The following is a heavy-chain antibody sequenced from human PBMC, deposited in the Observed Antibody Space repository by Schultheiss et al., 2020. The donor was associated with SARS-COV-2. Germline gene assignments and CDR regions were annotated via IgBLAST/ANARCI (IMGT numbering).Heavy chain of an antibody. CDR3: ATSSLY. CDR1: GFTFSNAW. D-gene: IGHD3-16*02. CDR2: IYSGGST. J-gene: IGHJ4*01. V-gene: IGHV3-53*01. Sequence: GGSLRLSCAASGFTFSNAWMSWVRQAPGKGLEWVSVIYSGGSTYYADSVKGRFTISRHNSKKTLDLQMNSLRAEDTAVYYCATSSLYWGHGTLVTVSS.